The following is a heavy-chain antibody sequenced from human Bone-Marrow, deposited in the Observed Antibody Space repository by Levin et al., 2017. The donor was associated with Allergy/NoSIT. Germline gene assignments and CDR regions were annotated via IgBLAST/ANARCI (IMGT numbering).Heavy chain of an antibody. CDR2: ISSSSSYI. D-gene: IGHD3-10*01. J-gene: IGHJ4*02. Sequence: GGSLRLSCAASGFTFSSYSMNWVRQAPGKGLEWVSSISSSSSYIYYADSVKGRFTISRDNAKNSLYLQMNSLRAEDTAVYYCARDGGDIWFGEPHYFDYWGQGTLVTVSS. CDR1: GFTFSSYS. V-gene: IGHV3-21*01. CDR3: ARDGGDIWFGEPHYFDY.